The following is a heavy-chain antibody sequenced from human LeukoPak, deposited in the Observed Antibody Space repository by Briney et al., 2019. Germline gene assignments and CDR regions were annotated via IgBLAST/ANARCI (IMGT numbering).Heavy chain of an antibody. Sequence: PSETLSLTCTVSGGSISSGDYYWSWIRQPPGKGLEWIGYIYYSGSTYYNPSLKSRVTISIDTSKNQFSLKLSSVTAADTAVYYCARGFFGAAADYWGQGTLVTVSS. CDR2: IYYSGST. J-gene: IGHJ4*02. D-gene: IGHD6-13*01. CDR3: ARGFFGAAADY. V-gene: IGHV4-30-4*08. CDR1: GGSISSGDYY.